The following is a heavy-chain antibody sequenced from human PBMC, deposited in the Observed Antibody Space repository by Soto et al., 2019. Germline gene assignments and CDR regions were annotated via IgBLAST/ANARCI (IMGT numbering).Heavy chain of an antibody. CDR3: AKDHYYDSSVNWFDP. CDR2: ISGSGGST. J-gene: IGHJ5*02. D-gene: IGHD3-22*01. V-gene: IGHV3-23*01. CDR1: GFTFSSYA. Sequence: GGSLRLSCAASGFTFSSYAMSWVRQAPGKGLEWVSAISGSGGSTYYADSVKGRFTISRDNSKNTLYLQMNSLRAEDTAVYYCAKDHYYDSSVNWFDPWGQGTLVTVSS.